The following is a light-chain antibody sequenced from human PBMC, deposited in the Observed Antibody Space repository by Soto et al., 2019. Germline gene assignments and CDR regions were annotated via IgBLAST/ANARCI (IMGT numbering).Light chain of an antibody. CDR1: QGSRTD. CDR3: LQDYNYPRT. Sequence: AIQMTQSPSSLSASVGDRVTITCRASQGSRTDLGWYQQKPGKAPKLLIYAASSLQSGVPSRFSGSGSVTDFTLTISSLQPEDFATYYFLQDYNYPRTFGQGPKVEVK. V-gene: IGKV1-6*01. J-gene: IGKJ1*01. CDR2: AAS.